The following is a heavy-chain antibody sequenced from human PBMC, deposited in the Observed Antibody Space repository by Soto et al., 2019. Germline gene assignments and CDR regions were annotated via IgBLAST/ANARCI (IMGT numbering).Heavy chain of an antibody. D-gene: IGHD3-3*01. J-gene: IGHJ5*02. CDR2: FDPEDGET. Sequence: EASVKVSFKGSGYTLTELSMHGVRQAPGKGLEGMGGFDPEDGETIYAQKFQGRVTMTEDTSTDTAYMELSSLRSEDTAVYYCATEPHDFWSGGRNWFDPWGQGTLVTVS. CDR1: GYTLTELS. V-gene: IGHV1-24*01. CDR3: ATEPHDFWSGGRNWFDP.